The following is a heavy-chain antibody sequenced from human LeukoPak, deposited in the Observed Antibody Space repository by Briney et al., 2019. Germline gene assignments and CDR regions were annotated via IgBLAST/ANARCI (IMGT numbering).Heavy chain of an antibody. V-gene: IGHV4-39*07. D-gene: IGHD4-17*01. CDR1: GGSISSSSYY. Sequence: SETLSLTCTVSGGSISSSSYYWGWIRQPPGKGLEWIGSIYYSGSTYYNPSLKSRVTISVDTSKNQFSLKLSSVTAADTAVYYCARDQGYGDYDAFDIWGQGTMVTVSS. J-gene: IGHJ3*02. CDR3: ARDQGYGDYDAFDI. CDR2: IYYSGST.